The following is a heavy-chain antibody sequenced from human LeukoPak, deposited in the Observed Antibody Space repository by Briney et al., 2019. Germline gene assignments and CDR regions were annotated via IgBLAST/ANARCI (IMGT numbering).Heavy chain of an antibody. CDR3: ARTFSIERRVAGDDAFDI. V-gene: IGHV5-51*01. D-gene: IGHD6-19*01. Sequence: GESLKISCKGSGYSFTSYWIGWVRQMPGKGLEWMGIIYPGDSDTRYSPSFQGQVTISADKSISTAYLQWSSLKASDTAMYYCARTFSIERRVAGDDAFDIWGQGTMVTVSS. CDR2: IYPGDSDT. CDR1: GYSFTSYW. J-gene: IGHJ3*02.